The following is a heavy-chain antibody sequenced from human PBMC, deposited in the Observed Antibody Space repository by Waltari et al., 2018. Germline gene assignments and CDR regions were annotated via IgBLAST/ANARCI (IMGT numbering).Heavy chain of an antibody. CDR1: GFTFSSSS. CDR3: ARGWVAATTSFDY. V-gene: IGHV3-48*01. J-gene: IGHJ4*02. CDR2: ISSSSSTI. Sequence: EVQLVESGGGLVQPGGSLRLSCAASGFTFSSSSMNWVRQAPGKGLEWVSYISSSSSTIYYADSVKGRFTISRDNAKNSLYLQMNSLRAEDTAVYYCARGWVAATTSFDYWGQGTLVTVSS. D-gene: IGHD2-15*01.